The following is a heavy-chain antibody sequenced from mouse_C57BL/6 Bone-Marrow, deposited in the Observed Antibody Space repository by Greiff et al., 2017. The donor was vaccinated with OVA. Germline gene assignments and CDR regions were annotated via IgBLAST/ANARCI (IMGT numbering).Heavy chain of an antibody. CDR2: FDPEHGGT. Sequence: VQLKQSGAELVRPGASVKLSCKASGYPFTTYEITWVKQTPGQGLEWIGGFDPEHGGTAYNEKFKGRATLTADKSSSTAYLELRSLTSEDSAVYFCTRTYSNYWDFDYWGQGTTLTVSS. CDR1: GYPFTTYE. V-gene: IGHV1-15*01. D-gene: IGHD2-5*01. CDR3: TRTYSNYWDFDY. J-gene: IGHJ2*01.